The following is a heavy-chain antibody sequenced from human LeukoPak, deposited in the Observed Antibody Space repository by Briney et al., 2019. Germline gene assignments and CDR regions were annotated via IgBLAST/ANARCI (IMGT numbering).Heavy chain of an antibody. J-gene: IGHJ3*02. V-gene: IGHV4-30-2*01. D-gene: IGHD5-12*01. CDR3: ARGGVDIVATNAFDI. Sequence: SETLSLTCTVSGGSISSGGYYWSWIRQPPGKGLEWIGYIYHSGSTYYNPSLKSRVTISVDRSKNQFSLKLSSVTAADTAVYYCARGGVDIVATNAFDIWGQGTMVTVSS. CDR1: GGSISSGGYY. CDR2: IYHSGST.